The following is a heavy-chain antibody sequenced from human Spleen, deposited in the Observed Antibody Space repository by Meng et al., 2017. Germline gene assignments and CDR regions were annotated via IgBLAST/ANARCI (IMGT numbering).Heavy chain of an antibody. CDR1: GGSFSGYY. V-gene: IGHV4-34*01. Sequence: QVQPQQWGAGLLKPSETLSLPCAVYGGSFSGYYWSWIRQPPGKGLEWIGEIYHSGTTNCSPSLKTRVIISVAKSKNHFSLKLNSVAAADTAVYYCARGPRDLRGIAVAGMDYWGQGTLVTVSS. J-gene: IGHJ4*02. D-gene: IGHD6-19*01. CDR2: IYHSGTT. CDR3: ARGPRDLRGIAVAGMDY.